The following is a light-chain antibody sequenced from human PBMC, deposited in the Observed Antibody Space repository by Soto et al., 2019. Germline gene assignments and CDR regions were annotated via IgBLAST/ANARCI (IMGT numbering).Light chain of an antibody. Sequence: QSVLTQPPSASGTPGQRVTLSCSGSSSNTGSNTVNWYQQLPGTAPKLLIYSNNQRPSGVPDRFSGSKSGTSASLAISGLQSEDEADYYCAAWDDSLNVVVGGGTQLTVL. CDR1: SSNTGSNT. V-gene: IGLV1-44*01. CDR2: SNN. CDR3: AAWDDSLNVV. J-gene: IGLJ2*01.